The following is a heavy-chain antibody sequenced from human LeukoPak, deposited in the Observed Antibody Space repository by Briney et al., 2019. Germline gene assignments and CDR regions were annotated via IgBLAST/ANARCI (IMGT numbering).Heavy chain of an antibody. CDR2: VKQDGSDK. J-gene: IGHJ2*01. CDR3: AKDFDL. CDR1: GFTFSSYR. Sequence: GGSLRLSCAASGFTFSSYRMHWVRQAPGKGLEWVANVKQDGSDKYYVDSVKGRFTISRDNAKNSLYLQMDNLRAEDTAVYYCAKDFDLWGHGTLVSVSS. V-gene: IGHV3-7*04.